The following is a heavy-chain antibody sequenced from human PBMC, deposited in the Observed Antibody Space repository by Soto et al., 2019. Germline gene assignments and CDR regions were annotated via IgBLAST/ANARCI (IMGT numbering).Heavy chain of an antibody. CDR3: ASQRDTAMVFDY. J-gene: IGHJ4*02. CDR2: INHSGST. D-gene: IGHD5-18*01. V-gene: IGHV4-34*01. CDR1: GGSFNGYY. Sequence: SETLSLTCAVYGGSFNGYYWSWIRQPPGKGLEWIGEINHSGSTKYNPSLESRVIVSVDTSKNQFSLKLSSVTAADTAVYYCASQRDTAMVFDYWGRGTLVTVSS.